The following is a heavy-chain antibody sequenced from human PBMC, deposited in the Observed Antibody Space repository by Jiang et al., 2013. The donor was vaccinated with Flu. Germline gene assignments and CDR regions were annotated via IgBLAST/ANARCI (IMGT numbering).Heavy chain of an antibody. CDR2: INHIFGTT. Sequence: QLVESGPEVKKPGSSVRVSCKASGGSFSSHAMNWVRQAPGQGLEWMGGINHIFGTTDYSQKFQGRVTITADKSTSTAYMDLSGLRSEDTAIYYCARSSWGYSYGPFEYWGQGTLVTVSS. CDR3: ARSSWGYSYGPFEY. CDR1: GGSFSSHA. D-gene: IGHD5-18*01. V-gene: IGHV1-69*06. J-gene: IGHJ4*02.